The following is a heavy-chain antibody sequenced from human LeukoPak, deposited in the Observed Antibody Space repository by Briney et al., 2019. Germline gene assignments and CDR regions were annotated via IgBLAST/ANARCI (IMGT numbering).Heavy chain of an antibody. CDR3: ARGNYYDSSGYYFSDAFDI. CDR1: GGSISSYY. V-gene: IGHV4-34*01. J-gene: IGHJ3*02. CDR2: INHSGST. D-gene: IGHD3-22*01. Sequence: SETLSLTCTVSGGSISSYYWSWIRQPPGKGLEWIGEINHSGSTNYNPSPKSRVTISVDTSKNQFSLKLSSVTAADTAVYYCARGNYYDSSGYYFSDAFDIWGQGTMVTVSS.